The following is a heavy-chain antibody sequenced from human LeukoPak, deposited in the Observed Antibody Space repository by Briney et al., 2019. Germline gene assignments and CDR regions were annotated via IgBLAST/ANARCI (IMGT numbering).Heavy chain of an antibody. D-gene: IGHD3-22*01. CDR3: ARFTYYDSSGSPGY. V-gene: IGHV3-23*01. Sequence: GGSLRLSCAASGFTFSGYAMSWVRQAPGKGLEWVSAISGSGGSTYYADSVKGRFTISRDNSKNTLYLQMNSLRAEDTAVYYCARFTYYDSSGSPGYWGQGTLVTVSS. CDR1: GFTFSGYA. J-gene: IGHJ4*02. CDR2: ISGSGGST.